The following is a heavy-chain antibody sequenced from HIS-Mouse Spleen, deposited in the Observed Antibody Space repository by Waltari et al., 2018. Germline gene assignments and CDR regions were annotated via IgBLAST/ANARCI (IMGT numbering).Heavy chain of an antibody. CDR2: ISYDGSNK. CDR3: EGVYGSGSYYFDY. D-gene: IGHD3-10*01. CDR1: GFTFSTYG. V-gene: IGHV3-30*03. J-gene: IGHJ4*02. Sequence: QVQLVESGGGVVQPGRSLRLSCEASGFTFSTYGMHWVRQAPGKGLEWVAVISYDGSNKYYADSVKGRFTISRDNSKNTLYLQMNSLRAEDTAVYYCEGVYGSGSYYFDYWGQGTLVTVSS.